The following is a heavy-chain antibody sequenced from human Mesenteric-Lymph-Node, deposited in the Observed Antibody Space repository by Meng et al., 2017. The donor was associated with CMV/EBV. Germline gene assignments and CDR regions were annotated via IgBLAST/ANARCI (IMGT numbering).Heavy chain of an antibody. V-gene: IGHV3-30*04. J-gene: IGHJ4*02. CDR1: GFTFSSYA. Sequence: GGSLRLSCAASGFTFSSYAMHWVRQAPGKGLEWVAVISYDGSNKYCAGSVKGRFTISRDNSKNTLYLQMNSLRAEDTAVYYCARDRQWLVRGGIFDYWGQGTLVTVSS. CDR3: ARDRQWLVRGGIFDY. D-gene: IGHD6-19*01. CDR2: ISYDGSNK.